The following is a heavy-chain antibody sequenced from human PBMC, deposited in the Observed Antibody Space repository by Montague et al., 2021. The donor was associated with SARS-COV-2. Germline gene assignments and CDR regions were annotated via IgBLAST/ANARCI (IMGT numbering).Heavy chain of an antibody. Sequence: SETLSLTCTVAGGSVSTCYWGWIGRPPGKGLECNGYSYYTWNTNYNPSLKSRVNISVDTSKNQFSLKLGSVTAADTAVYYCARFFGPYYYGLDVWGQGTTVPVSS. CDR3: ARFFGPYYYGLDV. V-gene: IGHV4-59*02. J-gene: IGHJ6*02. CDR2: SYYTWNT. D-gene: IGHD3-10*01. CDR1: GGSVSTCY.